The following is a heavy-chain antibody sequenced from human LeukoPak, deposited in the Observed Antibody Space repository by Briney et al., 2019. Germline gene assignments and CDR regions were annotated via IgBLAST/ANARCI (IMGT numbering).Heavy chain of an antibody. CDR3: ARHPRGSCGSCYFSVCGDYYYGMDV. D-gene: IGHD2-15*01. CDR2: INPNSGGT. Sequence: ASVKVSCKASGDTFTGYYMHWVGQAPGQGLEWMGWINPNSGGTNYAQKFQGRVTMTRDTSISTAYMELSRLRSDDTAVYYCARHPRGSCGSCYFSVCGDYYYGMDVWGQGTTVTVSS. CDR1: GDTFTGYY. J-gene: IGHJ6*02. V-gene: IGHV1-2*02.